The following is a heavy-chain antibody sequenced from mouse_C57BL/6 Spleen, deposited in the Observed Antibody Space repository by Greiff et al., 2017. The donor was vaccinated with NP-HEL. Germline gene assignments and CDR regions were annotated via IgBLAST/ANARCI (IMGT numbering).Heavy chain of an antibody. V-gene: IGHV1-42*01. Sequence: EVKLMESGPELVKPGASVKISCKASGYSFTGYYMNWVKQSPEKSLEWIGEINPSTGGTTYNQKFKAKATLTVDKSSSTAYMQLKSLTSEDSAVYYCARSRVYYDYDYYAMDYWGQGTSVTVSS. CDR3: ARSRVYYDYDYYAMDY. CDR1: GYSFTGYY. CDR2: INPSTGGT. D-gene: IGHD2-4*01. J-gene: IGHJ4*01.